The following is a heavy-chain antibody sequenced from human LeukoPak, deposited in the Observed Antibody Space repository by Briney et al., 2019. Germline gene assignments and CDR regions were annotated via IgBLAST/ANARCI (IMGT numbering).Heavy chain of an antibody. CDR2: INHSGST. J-gene: IGHJ4*02. D-gene: IGHD1-20*01. V-gene: IGHV4-34*01. CDR1: GGSFSGYY. CDR3: ARHNHTHSYNWRGNNSFDY. Sequence: SETLSLTCAVYGGSFSGYYWSWIRQPPGKGLEWIGEINHSGSTNYNPSLKSRVTMSIDTSKNQFSLKLSSVTAADTAVYFCARHNHTHSYNWRGNNSFDYCGREPWSAPPQ.